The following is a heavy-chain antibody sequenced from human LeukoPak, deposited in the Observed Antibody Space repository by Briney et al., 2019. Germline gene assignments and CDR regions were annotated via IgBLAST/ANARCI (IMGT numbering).Heavy chain of an antibody. CDR2: IYYSGST. Sequence: PSETLSLTCTVSGGSISSYYWSWIRQPPGKGLEWIGYIYYSGSTNYNPSLKGRVTISVDTSKNQFSLKLSSVTAADTAVYYCARAVVGAISNYYYYMDVWGKGTTVTVSS. J-gene: IGHJ6*03. D-gene: IGHD1-26*01. CDR3: ARAVVGAISNYYYYMDV. CDR1: GGSISSYY. V-gene: IGHV4-59*01.